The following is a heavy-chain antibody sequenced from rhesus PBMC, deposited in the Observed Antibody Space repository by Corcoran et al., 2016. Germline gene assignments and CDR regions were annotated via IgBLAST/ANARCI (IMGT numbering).Heavy chain of an antibody. CDR2: IYGNSAWN. CDR1: GGFIRDSYS. D-gene: IGHD6-19*01. CDR3: ARTPRSYSSSYFDY. Sequence: QVQLQEPGPGLVKPAETLSLTCAVSGGFIRDSYSSNWLRQTPGKGREWMGNIYGNSAWNHTNPSLKSRVTISEDTSKNQFLLTLSSVTAADTAVYYWARTPRSYSSSYFDYWGQGVLVTVSS. J-gene: IGHJ4*01. V-gene: IGHV4S9*01.